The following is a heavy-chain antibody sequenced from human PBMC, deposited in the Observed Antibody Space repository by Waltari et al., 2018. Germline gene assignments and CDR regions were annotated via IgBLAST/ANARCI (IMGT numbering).Heavy chain of an antibody. CDR2: IWYDGTNT. V-gene: IGHV3-33*01. CDR1: GFTLSSYG. CDR3: ARGVVVAPPDY. Sequence: QVHLVESGGGVVQPGRSLRLSCAASGFTLSSYGIHWVRQAPGKGLEWVAVIWYDGTNTYYGDSGKGRFTISRDNSKNTVFLQMNSLRVEDTAVYYCARGVVVAPPDYWGQGTLVTVSS. D-gene: IGHD2-15*01. J-gene: IGHJ4*02.